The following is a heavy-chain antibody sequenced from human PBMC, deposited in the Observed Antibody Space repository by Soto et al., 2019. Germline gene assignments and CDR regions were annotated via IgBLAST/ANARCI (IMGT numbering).Heavy chain of an antibody. V-gene: IGHV2-5*01. CDR1: GFSLSTSGLG. CDR3: AHLYGSGTYPIDNNWFDP. J-gene: IGHJ5*02. Sequence: QITLKESGPTLVKPTQTLTLTCTFSGFSLSTSGLGVGWFRQPPGKALEWLALIYWNNERRYSPSLKSRLTISTDTYKNQVVLTMTNRDPVDTATYSCAHLYGSGTYPIDNNWFDPWGQGTLVTVSS. D-gene: IGHD3-10*01. CDR2: IYWNNER.